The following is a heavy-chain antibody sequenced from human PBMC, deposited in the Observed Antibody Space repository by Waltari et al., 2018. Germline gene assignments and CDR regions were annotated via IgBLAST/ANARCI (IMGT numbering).Heavy chain of an antibody. CDR1: GFTFSSYW. V-gene: IGHV3-74*01. CDR3: ARGSLARGYYYYGMDV. J-gene: IGHJ6*02. D-gene: IGHD3-10*01. Sequence: EVQLVESGGGLVQPGGSLRLSCAASGFTFSSYWMHWVRQAPGKGRVWVSRINSDGSSSSYADSVKGRFTISRDNAKNTLYLQMNSLRAEDTAVYYCARGSLARGYYYYGMDVWGQGTTVTVSS. CDR2: INSDGSSS.